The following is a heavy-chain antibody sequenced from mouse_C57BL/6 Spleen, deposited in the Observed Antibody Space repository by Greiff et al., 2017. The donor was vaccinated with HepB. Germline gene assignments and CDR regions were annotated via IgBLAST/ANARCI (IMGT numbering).Heavy chain of an antibody. Sequence: EVNVVESEGGLVQPGSSMKLSCTASGFTFSDYYMAWVRQVPEKGLEWVANINYDGSSTYYLDSLKSRFIISRDNAKNILYLQMSSLKSEDTATYYCARRGWDGDYAMDHRGQGTSVTVSS. CDR3: ARRGWDGDYAMDH. CDR2: INYDGSST. V-gene: IGHV5-16*02. J-gene: IGHJ4*01. CDR1: GFTFSDYY. D-gene: IGHD4-1*01.